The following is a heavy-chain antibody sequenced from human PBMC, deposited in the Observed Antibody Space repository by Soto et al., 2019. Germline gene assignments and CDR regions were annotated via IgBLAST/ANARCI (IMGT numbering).Heavy chain of an antibody. J-gene: IGHJ6*02. V-gene: IGHV3-23*01. Sequence: EVQLLESGGGLVQPGGSLRLSCAASGFTFSSYAMSWVRQAPGKGLEWVSGISGSGGSTYYADSVKGRFTISRDNSKKTLYLQMNSPRDQDTAVYYSVKGTHLTLRGVKYYYYHETVVVAQSTTVT. CDR2: ISGSGGST. D-gene: IGHD3-16*01. CDR3: VKGTHLTLRGVKYYYYHETVV. CDR1: GFTFSSYA.